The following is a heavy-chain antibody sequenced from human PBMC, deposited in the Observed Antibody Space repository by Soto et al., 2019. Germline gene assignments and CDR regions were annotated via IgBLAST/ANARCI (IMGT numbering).Heavy chain of an antibody. CDR1: GFTFADYA. J-gene: IGHJ3*02. CDR2: IRSKTYGGTT. D-gene: IGHD3-22*01. Sequence: PGGSLRLSCTASGFTFADYAMSWFRQALGKGLEWVGFIRSKTYGGTTEYAASVKGRFTISRDNSKSIAYLQMNSLKTEDTAVYYCTRLYDTTSVGAFDIWGQGTMVTVSS. CDR3: TRLYDTTSVGAFDI. V-gene: IGHV3-49*03.